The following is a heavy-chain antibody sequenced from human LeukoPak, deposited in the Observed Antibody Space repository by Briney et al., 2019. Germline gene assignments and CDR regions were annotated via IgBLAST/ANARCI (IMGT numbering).Heavy chain of an antibody. CDR2: ISSDGSST. CDR1: GFTFSSYW. V-gene: IGHV3-74*01. D-gene: IGHD5-12*01. CDR3: ARVDIVPTIPYDY. J-gene: IGHJ4*02. Sequence: GGSLRLSCAASGFTFSSYWMHWLRQAPGKGLVWVSRISSDGSSTSYADSVKGRFTISRDNAKNTLYLQMNSLRAEDTAVYYCARVDIVPTIPYDYWGQGTLVTVS.